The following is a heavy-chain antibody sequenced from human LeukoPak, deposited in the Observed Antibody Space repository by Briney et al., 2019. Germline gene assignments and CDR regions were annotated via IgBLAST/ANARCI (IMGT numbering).Heavy chain of an antibody. CDR3: AIRPRLRGSTFDP. J-gene: IGHJ5*02. Sequence: ASVKVCCKASGYTFTGYYMHWVRQAPGQGLEWMGWINPNSGGTNYAQKFQGRVTMTRDTSISTAYMELSRLRSDDTAVYYCAIRPRLRGSTFDPWGQGTLITVSS. V-gene: IGHV1-2*02. D-gene: IGHD3-10*01. CDR1: GYTFTGYY. CDR2: INPNSGGT.